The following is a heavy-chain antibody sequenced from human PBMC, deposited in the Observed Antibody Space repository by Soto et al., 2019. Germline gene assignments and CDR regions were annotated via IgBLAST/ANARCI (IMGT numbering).Heavy chain of an antibody. CDR1: GGSISRNY. J-gene: IGHJ4*02. V-gene: IGHV4-59*01. CDR2: IYDSGTT. D-gene: IGHD5-18*01. Sequence: QVQLQESGPGLVKPSETLSLTCTVSGGSISRNYWSWIRQPPGKGLEWLGYIYDSGTTNYNPSVKSQVTISLDTSKSQFSLKMSSVTAADTAVYYCAREGEYSYGYFDYWGQGAQVTVSS. CDR3: AREGEYSYGYFDY.